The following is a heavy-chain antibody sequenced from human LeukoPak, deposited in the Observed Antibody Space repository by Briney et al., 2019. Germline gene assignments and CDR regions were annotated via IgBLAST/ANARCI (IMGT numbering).Heavy chain of an antibody. CDR1: GFFLSDYH. J-gene: IGHJ4*02. D-gene: IGHD6-13*01. CDR3: ARETGSGSRSFDY. Sequence: GGSLRRSCAAAGFFLSDYHMSWVRHAPGNGLEWVSHISNSGSSMYYADSVKGRFTTSKDNANNLLYLQVNSLRADDTAIYYCARETGSGSRSFDYWGQGTLVTVSS. V-gene: IGHV3-11*01. CDR2: ISNSGSSM.